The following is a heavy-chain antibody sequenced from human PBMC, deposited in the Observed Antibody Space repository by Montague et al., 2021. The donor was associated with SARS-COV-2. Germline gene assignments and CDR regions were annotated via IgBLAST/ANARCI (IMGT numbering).Heavy chain of an antibody. V-gene: IGHV4-39*07. D-gene: IGHD6-13*01. CDR3: ARGPHSSSWHYYYYYGMDV. J-gene: IGHJ6*02. CDR1: GGSISSSSYY. Sequence: SETLSLTCTVSGGSISSSSYYWGWIRQPPGKGLEWIGSIYYSGSTNYNPSLKSRVTISVDTSKNQFSLKLSSVTAADTAVYYCARGPHSSSWHYYYYYGMDVWGQGTTVTVSS. CDR2: IYYSGST.